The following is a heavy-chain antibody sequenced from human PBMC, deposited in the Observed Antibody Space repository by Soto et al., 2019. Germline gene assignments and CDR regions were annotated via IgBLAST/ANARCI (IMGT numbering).Heavy chain of an antibody. J-gene: IGHJ3*02. CDR2: IIPIFGTA. CDR1: GGTFSSYA. CDR3: ARGMNYYDSSGYYGWGLDAFDI. Sequence: ASVKVSCKASGGTFSSYAISWVRQAPGQGXEWMGGIIPIFGTANYAQKFQGRVTITAGESTSTAYMELSSLRSEDTAVYYCARGMNYYDSSGYYGWGLDAFDIWGQGTMVTVSS. V-gene: IGHV1-69*13. D-gene: IGHD3-22*01.